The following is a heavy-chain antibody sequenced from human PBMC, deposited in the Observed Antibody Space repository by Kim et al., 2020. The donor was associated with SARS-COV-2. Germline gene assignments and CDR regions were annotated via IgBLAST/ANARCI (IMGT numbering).Heavy chain of an antibody. Sequence: SETLSLTCAVSGGSISSSNWWSWVRQPPGKGLEWIGEIYHSGSTNYNPSLKSRVTISVDKSKNQFSLKLSSVTAADTAVYYCARVGVYYYDSSGYPGVDYWGQGTLVTVSS. D-gene: IGHD3-22*01. CDR3: ARVGVYYYDSSGYPGVDY. V-gene: IGHV4-4*02. CDR2: IYHSGST. J-gene: IGHJ4*02. CDR1: GGSISSSNW.